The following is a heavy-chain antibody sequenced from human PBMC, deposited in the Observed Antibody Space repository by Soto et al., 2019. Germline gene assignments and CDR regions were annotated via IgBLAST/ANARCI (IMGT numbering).Heavy chain of an antibody. CDR2: IWYDGSKE. CDR1: GFTFSDYG. CDR3: ARDARNHYFDN. V-gene: IGHV3-33*01. J-gene: IGHJ4*02. Sequence: QVQRVESGGGVVLPGRSLRLSCAASGFTFSDYGMHWLRQAPGKGLEWVATIWYDGSKEYYADSVKGRFTIFRDKSTNTVHLQMNSLRAEDTAVYYCARDARNHYFDNWGQGTLVTVSS.